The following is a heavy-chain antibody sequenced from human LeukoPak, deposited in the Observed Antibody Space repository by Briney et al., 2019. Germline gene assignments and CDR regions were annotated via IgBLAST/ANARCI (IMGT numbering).Heavy chain of an antibody. V-gene: IGHV3-53*01. CDR3: ARVAPHYGRSPTYDSSGYRRWDFDY. D-gene: IGHD3-22*01. Sequence: PGGSLRLSCVASGFTFHSYSMNWVRQVPGKGLEWVSVIYSGGSTYYADSVKGRFTISRDNSKNTLYLQMNSLRAEDTAVYYCARVAPHYGRSPTYDSSGYRRWDFDYWGQGTLVTVSS. J-gene: IGHJ4*02. CDR1: GFTFHSYS. CDR2: IYSGGST.